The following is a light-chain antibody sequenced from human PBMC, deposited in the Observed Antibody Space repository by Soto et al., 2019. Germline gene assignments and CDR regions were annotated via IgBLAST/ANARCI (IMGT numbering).Light chain of an antibody. Sequence: DIQVTQSPSSVSASVGDRVTITCRASQDINNWLAWYQQKPGKAPKLLIYTTSNLQSGAPSRFSGSGSGTDFTLTINSLQPEDFATYYWQQANSFPLTFGGGTKVEIK. CDR3: QQANSFPLT. CDR1: QDINNW. J-gene: IGKJ4*01. CDR2: TTS. V-gene: IGKV1D-12*01.